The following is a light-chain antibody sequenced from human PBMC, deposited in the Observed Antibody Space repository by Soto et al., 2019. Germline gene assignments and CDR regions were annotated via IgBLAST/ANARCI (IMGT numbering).Light chain of an antibody. J-gene: IGKJ1*01. CDR1: QGISSY. CDR2: AAS. V-gene: IGKV1-9*01. Sequence: IQLTQSPSSLSASVGDRVTITCRASQGISSYLAWYQQRPGKAPELLIYAASTLQSGVSSRFSGSGSGTDFTLTISSLQPEDFATYYCQHLSTYPRTFGPGTKVGIK. CDR3: QHLSTYPRT.